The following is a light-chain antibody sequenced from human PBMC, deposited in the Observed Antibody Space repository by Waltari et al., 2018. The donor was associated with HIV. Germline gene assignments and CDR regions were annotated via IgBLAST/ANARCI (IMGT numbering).Light chain of an antibody. J-gene: IGLJ2*01. CDR1: SNALGTYHF. CDR2: CRP. Sequence: QSALTQPPSASGSPGQSVAISCTGSSNALGTYHFVSWSQHHPGKAPKLLIYCRPPRPPRVPDPFPGTRFGYNASLTVSDLQVEDEADYYCVSYTEKDTFLLFGGGTKLAV. V-gene: IGLV2-8*01. CDR3: VSYTEKDTFLL.